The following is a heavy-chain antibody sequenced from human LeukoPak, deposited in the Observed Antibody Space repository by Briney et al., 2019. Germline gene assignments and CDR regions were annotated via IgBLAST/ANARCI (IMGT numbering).Heavy chain of an antibody. Sequence: PGGSLRLSCEASGFTLSTFAMIWVRQPPGKGLEWVSSIFPSGGEIHYADSVRGRFTISRDNSKSTLSLQMNSLRAEDTAIYYCATYRQVLLPFESCGQGTLVTVSS. V-gene: IGHV3-23*01. D-gene: IGHD2-8*02. CDR1: GFTLSTFA. J-gene: IGHJ4*02. CDR3: ATYRQVLLPFES. CDR2: IFPSGGEI.